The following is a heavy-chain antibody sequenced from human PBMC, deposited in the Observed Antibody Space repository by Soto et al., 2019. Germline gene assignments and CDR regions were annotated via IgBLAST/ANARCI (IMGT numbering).Heavy chain of an antibody. CDR1: GFTFSSYG. CDR2: ISYDGSNK. CDR3: AKLKKAKWYFDL. Sequence: GGSLRLSCAASGFTFSSYGMHWVRQAPGKGLEWVAVISYDGSNKYYADSVKGRFTISRDNSKNTLYLQMNSLRAEDTAVYYCAKLKKAKWYFDLWGRGTLVTVSS. V-gene: IGHV3-30*18. J-gene: IGHJ2*01.